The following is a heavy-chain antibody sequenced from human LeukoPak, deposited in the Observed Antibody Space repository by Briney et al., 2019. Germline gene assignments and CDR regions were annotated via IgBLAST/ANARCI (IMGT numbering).Heavy chain of an antibody. V-gene: IGHV1-69*05. D-gene: IGHD5-12*01. J-gene: IGHJ4*02. Sequence: SAEVSCKASGGTFSSYAISWVRQAPGQGLEWMGRIIPIFGTANYAQKFQGRVTITTDESTSTAYMELSSLRSEDTAVYYCASRGGRRYSYDYRDVYYFDYWGQGTLVTVSS. CDR1: GGTFSSYA. CDR2: IIPIFGTA. CDR3: ASRGGRRYSYDYRDVYYFDY.